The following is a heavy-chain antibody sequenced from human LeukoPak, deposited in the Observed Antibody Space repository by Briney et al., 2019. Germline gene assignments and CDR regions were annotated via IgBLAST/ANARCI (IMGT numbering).Heavy chain of an antibody. D-gene: IGHD3-22*01. Sequence: SETLSLTCAVSGGSISSGGYSWSWIRQPPGKGLEWIGYIYHSGSTYYNPSLKSRVTMSVDRSKNQFSLKLSSVTAADTAVYYCGSSGYAPDAFDIWGQGTMVTVSS. CDR1: GGSISSGGYS. V-gene: IGHV4-30-2*01. CDR3: GSSGYAPDAFDI. CDR2: IYHSGST. J-gene: IGHJ3*02.